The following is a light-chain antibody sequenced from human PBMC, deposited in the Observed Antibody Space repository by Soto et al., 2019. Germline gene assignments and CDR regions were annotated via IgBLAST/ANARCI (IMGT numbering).Light chain of an antibody. V-gene: IGKV3-15*01. CDR2: GAS. CDR1: QTVATN. CDR3: QQYGIVPWT. J-gene: IGKJ1*01. Sequence: ETVMTQSPATLSVSPGERATFSCRASQTVATNLAWYQQKPGQPPRLLFYGASTRATVIPTRFSGSGSGTEFTLTINSLQSEDFAVYYCQQYGIVPWTFGQGTKVDIK.